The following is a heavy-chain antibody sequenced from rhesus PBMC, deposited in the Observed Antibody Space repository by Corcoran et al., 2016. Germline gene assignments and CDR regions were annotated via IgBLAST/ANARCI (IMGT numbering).Heavy chain of an antibody. CDR1: GYSISGYY. CDR3: AREDRYSGEYFEF. Sequence: QVQLQESGPGLVKPSETLSLTCAVSGYSISGYYWSWIRQAPGKGLEWIGYITYSGSTSYNPSLKSRVTISGDSSKNRFSVKLSFVTAADTAVYYCAREDRYSGEYFEFWGQGALVTVSS. V-gene: IGHV4-122*02. D-gene: IGHD6-25*01. J-gene: IGHJ1*01. CDR2: ITYSGST.